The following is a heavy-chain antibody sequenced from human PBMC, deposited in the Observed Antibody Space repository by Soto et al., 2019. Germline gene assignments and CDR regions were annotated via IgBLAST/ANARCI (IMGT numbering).Heavy chain of an antibody. Sequence: EVQLVESGGGLVQPGGSRRLSCAGSGFTFSGYWMSWVRQAPGKGLEWVANIKQDGSEKYYVDSVKGRFTISRDNAKNSLYLLMNSLRAEDTAVYYCAKNNRYCSSTNCFVYDYWGQGTLVTVSS. CDR1: GFTFSGYW. CDR2: IKQDGSEK. V-gene: IGHV3-7*01. CDR3: AKNNRYCSSTNCFVYDY. J-gene: IGHJ4*02. D-gene: IGHD2-2*01.